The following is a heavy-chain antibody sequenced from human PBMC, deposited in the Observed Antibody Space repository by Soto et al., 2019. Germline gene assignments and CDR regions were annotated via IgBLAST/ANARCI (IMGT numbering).Heavy chain of an antibody. D-gene: IGHD5-12*01. Sequence: SETLSLTGSVSGGSINTFYWSWVRQPAGKGLEWIGRIFSSGSTSFNPSLESRVAMSVDTSKNHFSLNLSSVTAADMAVYYCAREGSYSAYNFAHGIQLWSFDFWGQGALVTRLL. CDR3: AREGSYSAYNFAHGIQLWSFDF. J-gene: IGHJ4*02. CDR2: IFSSGST. CDR1: GGSINTFY. V-gene: IGHV4-4*07.